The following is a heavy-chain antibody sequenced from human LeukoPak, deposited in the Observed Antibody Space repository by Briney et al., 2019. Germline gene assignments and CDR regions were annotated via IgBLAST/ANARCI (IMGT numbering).Heavy chain of an antibody. CDR2: IYTSGST. D-gene: IGHD2-2*02. Sequence: SETLSLTCTVSGGSISSGSYYWSWIRQPAGKGLEWIGRIYTSGSTHYNPSLKGRVTISVDTSKNQFSLKLSSVTAADTAAYYCARESVVPAAIRGNWLDPWGQGTLVTVSS. J-gene: IGHJ5*02. CDR3: ARESVVPAAIRGNWLDP. V-gene: IGHV4-61*02. CDR1: GGSISSGSYY.